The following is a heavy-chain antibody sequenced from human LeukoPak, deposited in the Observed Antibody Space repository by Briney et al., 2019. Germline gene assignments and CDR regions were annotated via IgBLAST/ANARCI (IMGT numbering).Heavy chain of an antibody. D-gene: IGHD5-18*01. J-gene: IGHJ4*02. Sequence: PSETLSLTCTVSGGSISSSSYYWGWIRQPPGKGLEWTGSIYYSGSTYYNPSLKSRVTISVDTSKNQFSLKLSSVTAADTAVYYCARRIGTGSSGYYFDYWGQGTLVTVSS. V-gene: IGHV4-39*01. CDR2: IYYSGST. CDR3: ARRIGTGSSGYYFDY. CDR1: GGSISSSSYY.